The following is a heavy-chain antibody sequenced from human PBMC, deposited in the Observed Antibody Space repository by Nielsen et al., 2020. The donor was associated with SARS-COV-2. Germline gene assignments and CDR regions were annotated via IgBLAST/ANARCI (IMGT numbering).Heavy chain of an antibody. CDR2: ISSGGDYA. J-gene: IGHJ5*02. Sequence: GESLKISCAASGFTFSNYRMNWVRQAPGKGLEWVASISSGGDYAYYADSVKGRFTISRDNAKNSVYLQLNSLRAEDTAVYYCARDCGVSCHWFNPWGQGTLVTVSS. CDR1: GFTFSNYR. CDR3: ARDCGVSCHWFNP. D-gene: IGHD2-2*01. V-gene: IGHV3-21*01.